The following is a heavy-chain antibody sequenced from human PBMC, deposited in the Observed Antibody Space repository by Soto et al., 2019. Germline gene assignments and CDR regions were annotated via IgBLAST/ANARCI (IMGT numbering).Heavy chain of an antibody. CDR3: AKDQGDRTLKYLQPFWFDP. CDR1: GFTADDYA. CDR2: ISSNSDTI. J-gene: IGHJ5*02. V-gene: IGHV3-9*02. Sequence: PGGSLRLSCVASGFTADDYAMHWVRQAPGKGLEWVSGISSNSDTIDYGDSVKGRFTISRDNSKSTLYLQMDSLRAEDSAVYYCAKDQGDRTLKYLQPFWFDPWGQGTLVTVSS. D-gene: IGHD2-21*02.